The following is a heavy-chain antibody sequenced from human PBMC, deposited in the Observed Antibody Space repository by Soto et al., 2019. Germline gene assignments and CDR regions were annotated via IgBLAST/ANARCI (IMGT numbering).Heavy chain of an antibody. V-gene: IGHV3-72*01. J-gene: IGHJ4*02. Sequence: EVQLVESGGGLVQPGGSLRLSCATSGFIFSDQYMDWVRQAPGKGLGWVGRIRSKINSYSTEYAPSVKGRFTIPRDDSKHSLYLQMKSLKPEDTAVYFCVIGYWRGGHCYTGRYSGGYWGQGTLVTVSS. CDR2: IRSKINSYST. D-gene: IGHD2-15*01. CDR1: GFIFSDQY. CDR3: VIGYWRGGHCYTGRYSGGY.